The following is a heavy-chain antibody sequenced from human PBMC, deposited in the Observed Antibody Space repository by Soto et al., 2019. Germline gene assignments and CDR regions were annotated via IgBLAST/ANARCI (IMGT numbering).Heavy chain of an antibody. CDR2: ISSSSSTI. CDR3: ARVKVVTATDF. CDR1: GFTFSSCS. D-gene: IGHD2-21*02. J-gene: IGHJ4*02. V-gene: IGHV3-48*02. Sequence: PGGSLRLSCAASGFTFSSCSMNWVRQAPGKGLEWVSYISSSSSTIYYADSVKGRFTISRDNAKNSLYLQMHSLRDGDTAVYYCARVKVVTATDFWGRGTLVTVSS.